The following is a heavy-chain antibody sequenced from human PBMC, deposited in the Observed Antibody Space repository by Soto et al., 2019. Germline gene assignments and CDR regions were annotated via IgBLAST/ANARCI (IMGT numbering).Heavy chain of an antibody. CDR3: ARDPPPPDY. J-gene: IGHJ4*02. V-gene: IGHV1-18*01. Sequence: GASVKVSCKASGYTFTSSGISWVRQAPGQGLEWMGWISTDNGNTNYAQHLQGRVTMTTDTSTSTAYMELRSLISDDTAVYYCARDPPPPDYWGQGTLVTVSS. CDR1: GYTFTSSG. CDR2: ISTDNGNT.